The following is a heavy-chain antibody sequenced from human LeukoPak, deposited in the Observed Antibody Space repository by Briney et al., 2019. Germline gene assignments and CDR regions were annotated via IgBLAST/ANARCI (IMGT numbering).Heavy chain of an antibody. J-gene: IGHJ2*01. Sequence: GGSLRLSRAASGFTFSSYSMNWVRQAPGKGLEWVSYISSSVRTIYYADSVKGRFTISRDNAKNSLYLQMNTLRAEDTAVYYCARVAGDFWSGPSPYWYFDLWGRGTLVTVSS. CDR3: ARVAGDFWSGPSPYWYFDL. D-gene: IGHD3-3*01. V-gene: IGHV3-48*01. CDR1: GFTFSSYS. CDR2: ISSSVRTI.